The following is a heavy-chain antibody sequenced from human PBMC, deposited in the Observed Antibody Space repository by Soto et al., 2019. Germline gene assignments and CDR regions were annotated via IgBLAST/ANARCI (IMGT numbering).Heavy chain of an antibody. CDR2: IWYDGSEK. CDR1: GFSFSTYG. CDR3: AWAANCAGPTY. Sequence: QVQLVESGGGGVQPGTSLRLSCAASGFSFSTYGMHWVRQAPGRGLEWVALIWYDGSEKYYADSVTGRFTISRDNFMRTVCMDMHSLRVDDTAVCFWAWAANCAGPTYWGQGTLVTGSS. J-gene: IGHJ1*01. D-gene: IGHD6-25*01. V-gene: IGHV3-33*01.